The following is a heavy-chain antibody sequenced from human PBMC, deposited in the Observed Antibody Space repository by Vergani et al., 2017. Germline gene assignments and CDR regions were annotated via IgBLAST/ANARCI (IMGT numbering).Heavy chain of an antibody. V-gene: IGHV3-21*06. J-gene: IGHJ6*02. D-gene: IGHD2-8*01. CDR3: ARNCTSGGCPDNYGMDV. CDR1: GFTFSDFS. CDR2: IGSSGPYI. Sequence: EVQLVESGGGLVKPGGSLRLSCAASGFTFSDFSMSWVRQAPGKGLAWVAFIGSSGPYINYADSVKGRFIISRDNTNNSLFLQLRSLRAEDAAVYYCARNCTSGGCPDNYGMDVWGQGATVTVSS.